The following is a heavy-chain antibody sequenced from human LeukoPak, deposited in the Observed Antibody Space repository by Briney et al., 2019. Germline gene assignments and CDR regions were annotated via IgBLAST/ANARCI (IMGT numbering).Heavy chain of an antibody. J-gene: IGHJ6*01. D-gene: IGHD1/OR15-1a*01. V-gene: IGHV3-48*03. CDR2: ISSGAISM. CDR1: GFIFSSYE. CDR3: ARAITGTNYYYYGMDV. Sequence: GGSLRLSCAASGFIFSSYEMNWVRQAPGKGLEWISHISSGAISMYYADSVKGRFTISRDNAKNLLYLQMNSLRAEDTAVYYRARAITGTNYYYYGMDVWGQGTTVTVSS.